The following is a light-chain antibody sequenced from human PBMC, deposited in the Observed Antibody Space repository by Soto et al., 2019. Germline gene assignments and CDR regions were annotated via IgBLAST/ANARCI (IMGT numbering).Light chain of an antibody. CDR1: QSISSY. CDR3: QQSYSTPWT. Sequence: DIQMTQSPSSLSASVGDRVTITCRASQSISSYLNWYRQKPGTAPKLLIYAASSLQSGVPSRFSGSGSGTEFTLTISSLQPEDFATYYGQQSYSTPWTFGQGTKVEIK. J-gene: IGKJ1*01. CDR2: AAS. V-gene: IGKV1-39*01.